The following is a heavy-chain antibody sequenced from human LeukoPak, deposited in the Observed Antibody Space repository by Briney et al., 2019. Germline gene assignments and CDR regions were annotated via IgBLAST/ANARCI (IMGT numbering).Heavy chain of an antibody. J-gene: IGHJ4*02. CDR3: ARVGNYVDY. CDR1: GGSISSYY. V-gene: IGHV4-59*01. CDR2: IYYSGST. Sequence: SETLSLTCTVSGGSISSYYWSWIRQPPGKGLEWIGYIYYSGSTKYNPSLKSRLTISVDTSKNQFSLNLSSVTAADTAVYYCARVGNYVDYWGQGTLVTVSS. D-gene: IGHD7-27*01.